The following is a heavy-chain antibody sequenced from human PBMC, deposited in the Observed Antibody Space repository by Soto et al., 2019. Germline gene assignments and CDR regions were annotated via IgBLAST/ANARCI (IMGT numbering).Heavy chain of an antibody. Sequence: QVQLVESGGGVVQPGRSLRLSCAASGFTFSSYTMHWVRHAPGKGLEWVALISYDGSNKYYADSVKGRFTISRDNSKNTLYLQMNSLRAEDTAVYYCARGAGIAVAGTSFDYWGQGTLVTVSS. CDR3: ARGAGIAVAGTSFDY. J-gene: IGHJ4*02. D-gene: IGHD6-19*01. V-gene: IGHV3-30-3*01. CDR1: GFTFSSYT. CDR2: ISYDGSNK.